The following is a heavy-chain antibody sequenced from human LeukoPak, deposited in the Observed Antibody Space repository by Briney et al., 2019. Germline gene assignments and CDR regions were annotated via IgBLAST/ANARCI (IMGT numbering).Heavy chain of an antibody. CDR2: IWYDGSNK. CDR3: ARDRSRTREPRDAFDI. V-gene: IGHV3-33*01. D-gene: IGHD1-14*01. CDR1: GFTFSSYG. J-gene: IGHJ3*02. Sequence: PGRSLRLSCAASGFTFSSYGMHWVRQAPGKGLEWVAVIWYDGSNKYYADSVKGRFTISRDNSKNTLYLQMNSLRAEDTAVYYCARDRSRTREPRDAFDIWGQGTMVTVSS.